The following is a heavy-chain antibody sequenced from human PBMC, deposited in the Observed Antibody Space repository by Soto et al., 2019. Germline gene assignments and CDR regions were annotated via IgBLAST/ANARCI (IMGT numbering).Heavy chain of an antibody. D-gene: IGHD3-10*01. Sequence: PSETLSLTCTVSGGSISSYYWSWIRQPPGKGLEWIGYIYYSGSTNYNPSLKSRVTISVDTSKNQFSLKLSSVTAADTAVYYCARGRRPGSSFYYYGMDVWGQGTTVTV. J-gene: IGHJ6*02. CDR1: GGSISSYY. V-gene: IGHV4-59*01. CDR3: ARGRRPGSSFYYYGMDV. CDR2: IYYSGST.